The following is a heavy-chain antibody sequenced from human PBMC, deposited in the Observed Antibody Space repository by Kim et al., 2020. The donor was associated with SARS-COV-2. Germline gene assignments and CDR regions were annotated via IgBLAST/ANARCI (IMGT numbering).Heavy chain of an antibody. V-gene: IGHV4-39*01. J-gene: IGHJ5*02. Sequence: SETLSLTCTVSGGSISNFDYFWAWIRQSPGKGLESLAYVHYTGSTFYNPSLRSRVTISVDTSMNQFSLRLTSVTAADTAVYYCAGHRSHEDWLDPWGQGTRVTVSS. CDR1: GGSISNFDYF. CDR3: AGHRSHEDWLDP. CDR2: VHYTGST.